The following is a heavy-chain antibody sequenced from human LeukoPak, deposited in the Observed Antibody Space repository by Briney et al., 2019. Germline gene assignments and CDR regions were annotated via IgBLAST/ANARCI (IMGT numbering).Heavy chain of an antibody. CDR2: IYYSGST. CDR1: GGSISSYY. D-gene: IGHD6-13*01. V-gene: IGHV4-59*01. J-gene: IGHJ1*01. Sequence: SETLSLTCTVSGGSISSYYWSWIRQPPGKGLEWIGYIYYSGSTNYNPSPKSRVTISVDTSKNQFSLKLSSVTAADTAVYYCAAYSSSWYGGYAEYFQHWGQGTLVTVSS. CDR3: AAYSSSWYGGYAEYFQH.